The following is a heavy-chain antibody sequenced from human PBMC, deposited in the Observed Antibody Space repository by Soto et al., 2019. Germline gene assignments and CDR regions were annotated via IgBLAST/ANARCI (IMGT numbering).Heavy chain of an antibody. CDR1: GFTFSSYS. CDR2: ISSGSTTI. CDR3: ARDTHPPPPSMVRGGGTDV. Sequence: EVQLVESGGGLVQPGGSLRLSCAASGFTFSSYSMNWVRQAPGKGLEWVSYISSGSTTIYYADSVKGRFTISRDNAKNSLYLQMNSLRDEDTAVYYCARDTHPPPPSMVRGGGTDVWGQGTTVTVSS. J-gene: IGHJ6*02. D-gene: IGHD3-10*01. V-gene: IGHV3-48*02.